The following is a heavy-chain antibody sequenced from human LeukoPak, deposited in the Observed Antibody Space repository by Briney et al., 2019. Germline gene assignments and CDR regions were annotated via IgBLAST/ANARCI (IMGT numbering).Heavy chain of an antibody. CDR2: ISYDGSNK. Sequence: GRSLRLYCAASGFTFSSYAMHWVRQAPGKGREWVAVISYDGSNKYYADPVKGRITISRDNTKNTLYLQMNSLRAEDTAVYYCARSQGVRGVLTRRGYFDYWGQGTLVTVSA. J-gene: IGHJ4*02. D-gene: IGHD3-10*01. CDR1: GFTFSSYA. V-gene: IGHV3-30*04. CDR3: ARSQGVRGVLTRRGYFDY.